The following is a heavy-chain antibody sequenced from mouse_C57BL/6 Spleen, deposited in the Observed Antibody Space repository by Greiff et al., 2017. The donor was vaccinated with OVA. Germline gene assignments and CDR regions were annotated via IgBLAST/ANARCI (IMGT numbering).Heavy chain of an antibody. Sequence: DVMLVESGGDLVKPGGSLKLSCAASGFTFSSYGMSWVRQTPGKRLEWVATISSGGRYTYYTDSVKGRFTISRDNAQNHLYLQMSSRQSEDTAMYYCARPYYDTSPYYAMDYWGQGTSVTVSS. J-gene: IGHJ4*01. CDR2: ISSGGRYT. V-gene: IGHV5-6*02. CDR3: ARPYYDTSPYYAMDY. CDR1: GFTFSSYG. D-gene: IGHD2-4*01.